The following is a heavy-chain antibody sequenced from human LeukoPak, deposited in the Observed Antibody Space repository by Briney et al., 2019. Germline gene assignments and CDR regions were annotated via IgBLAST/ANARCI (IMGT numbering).Heavy chain of an antibody. CDR3: AMTRASRILRPDY. V-gene: IGHV5-51*01. J-gene: IGHJ4*02. CDR1: GYNFVNYW. Sequence: GESLKISCRTSGYNFVNYWIHWVRQMPGKGLEWMGIVFPRDSETRYNPSFKGQVAISADKSVSTAYLQWSTLKASDSATYFCAMTRASRILRPDYWGQGTQVTVSA. CDR2: VFPRDSET. D-gene: IGHD2/OR15-2a*01.